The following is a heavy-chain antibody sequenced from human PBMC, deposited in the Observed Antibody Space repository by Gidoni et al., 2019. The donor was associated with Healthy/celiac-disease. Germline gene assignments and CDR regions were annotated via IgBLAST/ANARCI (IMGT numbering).Heavy chain of an antibody. CDR1: DGSITSGSYY. CDR3: ARDWYSSSWSYYSGMDV. CDR2: IFITGST. Sequence: QVRLQESGPGLVKPSQTLSLTCTVSDGSITSGSYYWSWIRQPAGKGLEWIGRIFITGSTNYIPYLKSRVTISVDRSKNQFSLKLSSVTAADTAGYYCARDWYSSSWSYYSGMDVWGQGTTVTVSS. V-gene: IGHV4-61*02. D-gene: IGHD6-13*01. J-gene: IGHJ6*02.